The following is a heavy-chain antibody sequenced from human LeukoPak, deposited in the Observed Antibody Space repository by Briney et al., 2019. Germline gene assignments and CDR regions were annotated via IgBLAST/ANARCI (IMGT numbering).Heavy chain of an antibody. Sequence: ASVKVSCKASGYTFTSYGISWVRQAPGQGLEWMGWISGYNGNTSYAQKLQGGVTMTTDTSTSTAYMELRSLTSDDTAVYFCARRRYYGSGSYSDYWGQGSLVIVSS. CDR3: ARRRYYGSGSYSDY. CDR1: GYTFTSYG. V-gene: IGHV1-18*01. D-gene: IGHD3-10*01. CDR2: ISGYNGNT. J-gene: IGHJ4*02.